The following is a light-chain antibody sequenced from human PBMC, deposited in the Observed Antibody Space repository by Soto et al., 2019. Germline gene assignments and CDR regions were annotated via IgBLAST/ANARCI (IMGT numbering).Light chain of an antibody. CDR1: QSVSSN. CDR2: GAS. V-gene: IGKV3-15*01. J-gene: IGKJ2*01. CDR3: QQYNNWPPLGAQGVYT. Sequence: EIVMTQSPATLSVSPGERATLSCRASQSVSSNLAWYQQKPGQAPRLLIYGASTRATGIPARFSGSGSGTEFTLTISSLQSEDFAVYYCQQYNNWPPLGAQGVYTFGQGTKLEIK.